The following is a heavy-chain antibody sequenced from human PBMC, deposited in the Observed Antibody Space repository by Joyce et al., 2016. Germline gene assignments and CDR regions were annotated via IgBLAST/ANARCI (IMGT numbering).Heavy chain of an antibody. J-gene: IGHJ3*01. Sequence: EMQLEESGGSLVHPGGSLRLSCRVPSGLSNIHVMAWVRQASEKGLEGISSIGASGGGTYYGDSVKGRFTVSRDNAKNIMDLQMTSLGIEDTATYYCARARTVVVAYTLRDGFDLWGQGTMVTVSS. CDR3: ARARTVVVAYTLRDGFDL. D-gene: IGHD2-15*01. CDR1: GLSNIHV. CDR2: IGASGGGT. V-gene: IGHV3-23*04.